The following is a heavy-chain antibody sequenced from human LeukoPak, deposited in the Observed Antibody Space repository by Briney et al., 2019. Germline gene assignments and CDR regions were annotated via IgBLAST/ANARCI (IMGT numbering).Heavy chain of an antibody. D-gene: IGHD2-8*01. CDR2: IWYDGSNK. CDR1: GFTFSSYW. Sequence: GGSLRLSCAASGFTFSSYWMSWVRQAPGKGLEWVALIWYDGSNKYYADSVKGRFTISRDNSKNTLFLQMNSLRAEDTAVYYCAGGMRHFDYWGQGTLVTVSS. CDR3: AGGMRHFDY. V-gene: IGHV3-33*08. J-gene: IGHJ4*02.